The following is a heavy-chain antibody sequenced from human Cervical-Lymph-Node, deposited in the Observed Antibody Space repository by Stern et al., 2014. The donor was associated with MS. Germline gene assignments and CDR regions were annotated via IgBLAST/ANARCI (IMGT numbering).Heavy chain of an antibody. V-gene: IGHV5-51*01. CDR1: GYSFTSYW. D-gene: IGHD3-10*01. CDR3: ARLARWFGELLYLDY. CDR2: IYPGDSDT. Sequence: EVQLVESGAEVKKPGESLKISCKGSGYSFTSYWIGWVRQMPGKGLEWMGIIYPGDSDTRYSPSFQGQVTISADKSISTAYLQWSSLKASDTAMYYCARLARWFGELLYLDYWGQGTLVTVSS. J-gene: IGHJ4*02.